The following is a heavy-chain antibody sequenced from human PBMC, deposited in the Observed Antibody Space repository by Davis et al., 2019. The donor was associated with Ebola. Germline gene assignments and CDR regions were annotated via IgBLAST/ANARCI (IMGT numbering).Heavy chain of an antibody. CDR1: GFTFSNAW. J-gene: IGHJ6*02. CDR3: ARPNYDILTGLIYYYYGMDV. CDR2: IKQDGSEK. V-gene: IGHV3-7*01. Sequence: PGGSLRLSCAASGFTFSNAWMSWVRQAPGKGLEWVANIKQDGSEKYYVDSVKGRFTISRDNAKNSLYLQMNSLRAEDTAVYYCARPNYDILTGLIYYYYGMDVWGQGTTVTVSS. D-gene: IGHD3-9*01.